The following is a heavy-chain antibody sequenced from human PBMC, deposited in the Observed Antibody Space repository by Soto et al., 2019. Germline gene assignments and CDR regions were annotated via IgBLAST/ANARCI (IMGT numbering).Heavy chain of an antibody. D-gene: IGHD6-13*01. J-gene: IGHJ6*02. CDR3: ASVLAAAPIGEYYYGFAG. Sequence: QVQLVQSVAEVKKPGSSVKVSCKASGGTFSSYALSWVRQAPGQGLEWMGGIIPSIGTANYAQKFQGRVTITADEATSTAYREWSSLRSDDTAVYYCASVLAAAPIGEYYYGFAGWGQGTTVTVSS. CDR1: GGTFSSYA. V-gene: IGHV1-69*01. CDR2: IIPSIGTA.